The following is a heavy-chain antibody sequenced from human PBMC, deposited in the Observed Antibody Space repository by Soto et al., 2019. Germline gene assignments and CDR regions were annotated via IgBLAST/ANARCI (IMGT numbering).Heavy chain of an antibody. Sequence: QVQLVESGGGVVQPGRSLRLSCAASGFTFSSYAMHWVRQAPGKGLEWVAVISYDGSNKYHADSVKGRFTNSRDNSKNTLYLQMNSLRAEDTAVYYCARDGGIVLMVYAFDYWGQGTLVTVSS. CDR1: GFTFSSYA. CDR3: ARDGGIVLMVYAFDY. V-gene: IGHV3-30-3*01. J-gene: IGHJ4*02. D-gene: IGHD2-8*01. CDR2: ISYDGSNK.